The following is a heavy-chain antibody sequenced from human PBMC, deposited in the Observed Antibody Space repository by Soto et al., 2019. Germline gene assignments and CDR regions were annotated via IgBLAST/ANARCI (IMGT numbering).Heavy chain of an antibody. CDR1: GFTFSSYW. D-gene: IGHD3-10*01. J-gene: IGHJ6*02. CDR2: IKQDGSEK. CDR3: ARVLLWGPWYGMDV. V-gene: IGHV3-7*03. Sequence: WGSLRLSCAASGFTFSSYWMSWVRQAPGKGLEWVANIKQDGSEKYYVDSVKGRFTISRDNAKNSLYLQMNSLRAEDTAVYYCARVLLWGPWYGMDVWGQGTTVTVSS.